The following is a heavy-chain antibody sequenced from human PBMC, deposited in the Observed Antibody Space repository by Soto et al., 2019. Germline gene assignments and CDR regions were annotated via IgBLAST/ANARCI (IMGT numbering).Heavy chain of an antibody. CDR2: INGDGSTT. Sequence: EVQLVESGGGLVQPGGSLRLSCAASGFIFSGYWMHWVRQAPGKGRVWVSRINGDGSTTSYADSVKGRFTISRDNAKKPMYLQMNSLRAEDTAVYYCARLLGGSGSFIDYWGQGTLVTVSS. V-gene: IGHV3-74*01. J-gene: IGHJ4*02. CDR3: ARLLGGSGSFIDY. D-gene: IGHD3-10*01. CDR1: GFIFSGYW.